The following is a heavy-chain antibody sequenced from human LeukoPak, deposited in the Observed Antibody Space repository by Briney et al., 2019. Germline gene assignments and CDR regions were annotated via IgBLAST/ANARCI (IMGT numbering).Heavy chain of an antibody. J-gene: IGHJ4*02. Sequence: PGRSLRLSCAASGFTFSSYGMHWVRQAPGKGLEWVAVISYDGSNKYYADSVKGRFTISRDNSKNTLYLQMNSLRAEDTAVYYCAKEPAACDFDCWGQGTLVTVSS. CDR1: GFTFSSYG. D-gene: IGHD2-2*01. V-gene: IGHV3-30*18. CDR3: AKEPAACDFDC. CDR2: ISYDGSNK.